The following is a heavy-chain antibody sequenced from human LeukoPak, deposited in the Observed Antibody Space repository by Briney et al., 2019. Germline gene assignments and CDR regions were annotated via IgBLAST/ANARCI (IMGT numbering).Heavy chain of an antibody. CDR1: GFTFSSYA. CDR2: ISYDGSNK. Sequence: GRSLRLSCAASGFTFSSYAMHWVRQAPGKGLEWVAVISYDGSNKYYADSVKGRFTISRDNSKNTLYLQMNSLRAEDTAVYYCARESPPYSSQRTGGIDYWGQGTLVTVSS. J-gene: IGHJ4*02. D-gene: IGHD6-19*01. V-gene: IGHV3-30-3*01. CDR3: ARESPPYSSQRTGGIDY.